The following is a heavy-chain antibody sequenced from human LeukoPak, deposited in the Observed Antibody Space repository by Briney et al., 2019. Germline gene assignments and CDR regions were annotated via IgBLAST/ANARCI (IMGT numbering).Heavy chain of an antibody. V-gene: IGHV4-38-2*01. CDR1: GYSISSGYY. Sequence: PSETLSLTCGVSGYSISSGYYWGWIRQPPGKGLEWIGSIYHSGSTYYNPSLKSRVTIPVETSKNQFSLNLSSVTAADTAVYYCARLAGGRSGYFDYWGQGTLVTVSS. CDR2: IYHSGST. CDR3: ARLAGGRSGYFDY. D-gene: IGHD3-10*01. J-gene: IGHJ4*02.